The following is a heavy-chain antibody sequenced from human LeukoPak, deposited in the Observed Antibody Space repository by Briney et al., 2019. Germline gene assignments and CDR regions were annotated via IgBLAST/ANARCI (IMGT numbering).Heavy chain of an antibody. CDR1: GGSISSYY. J-gene: IGHJ6*03. D-gene: IGHD2-15*01. CDR3: ARTTEGYCRGGSCYYYYYYMDV. V-gene: IGHV4-59*01. CDR2: MYYSGST. Sequence: SETLSLTCTVSGGSISSYYWSWIRQPPGKGLEWIGYMYYSGSTNYNPSLKSRVTISVDTSKNQFSLRLSSVTAADTAVYYCARTTEGYCRGGSCYYYYYYMDVWGKGTTVTVSS.